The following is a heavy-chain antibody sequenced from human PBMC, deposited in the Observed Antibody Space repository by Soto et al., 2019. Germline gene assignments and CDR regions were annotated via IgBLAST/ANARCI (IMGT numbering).Heavy chain of an antibody. V-gene: IGHV3-11*06. CDR3: ARDGRPSKGRYFINYSYYHGTYV. CDR1: GFTFSASY. D-gene: IGHD3-10*01. CDR2: ISGTSSYT. J-gene: IGHJ6*02. Sequence: GGSLRLSCSASGFTFSASYMSWVRQAPGKGLEWISYISGTSSYTTYADSVKGRFTISRDNAKNSLYLQMDSLRVEDTAVYYCARDGRPSKGRYFINYSYYHGTYVCRQGTTVAVAS.